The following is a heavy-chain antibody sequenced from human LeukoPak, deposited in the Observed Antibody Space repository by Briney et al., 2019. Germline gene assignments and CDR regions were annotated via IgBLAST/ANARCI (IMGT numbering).Heavy chain of an antibody. CDR2: ISSSSGYT. J-gene: IGHJ1*01. Sequence: GGSLRLSCAASGFTFSDYYMSWIRQAPGKGLEWVSYISSSSGYTNYADSVKGRFTISRDNAKNSLYLQMNSLRAEDTAVYYCARGPPIAAAGRVEYFQHWGQGTLVTVSS. V-gene: IGHV3-11*05. CDR1: GFTFSDYY. CDR3: ARGPPIAAAGRVEYFQH. D-gene: IGHD6-13*01.